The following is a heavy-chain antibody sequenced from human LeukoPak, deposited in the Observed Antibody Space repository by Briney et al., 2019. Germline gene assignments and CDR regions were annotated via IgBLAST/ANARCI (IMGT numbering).Heavy chain of an antibody. Sequence: GGSLRLSCAAPGFTFSSYSMNWVRQAPGKGLEWVSSISSSSSYIYYADSVKGRFTISRDNAKNSLYLQMNSLRAEDTAVYYCARDLIVYAAFDYWGQGTLVTVSS. D-gene: IGHD2-8*01. V-gene: IGHV3-21*01. CDR3: ARDLIVYAAFDY. CDR1: GFTFSSYS. CDR2: ISSSSSYI. J-gene: IGHJ4*02.